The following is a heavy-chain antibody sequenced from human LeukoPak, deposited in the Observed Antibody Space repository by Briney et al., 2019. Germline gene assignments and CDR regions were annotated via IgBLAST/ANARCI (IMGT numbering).Heavy chain of an antibody. CDR3: VRDIGSGWGNYFDY. CDR2: INAGNGNT. J-gene: IGHJ4*02. CDR1: GYTFTSYA. D-gene: IGHD6-19*01. V-gene: IGHV1-3*01. Sequence: ASVTVSCKASGYTFTSYAMHWVRQAPGQRLEWMGWINAGNGNTKYSQKFQGRVTITRDTSASTAYMELSSLRSEDTAVYYCVRDIGSGWGNYFDYWGQGTLVTVSS.